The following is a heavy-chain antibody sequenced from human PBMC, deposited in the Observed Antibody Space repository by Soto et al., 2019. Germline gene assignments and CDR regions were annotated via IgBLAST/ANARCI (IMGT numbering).Heavy chain of an antibody. V-gene: IGHV1-3*05. CDR1: GYTFTSYA. Sequence: QVQLVQSGAEEKKPGASVKVSCKASGYTFTSYAMHWVRQAPGQRLEWMGWINAGNGNTKYSQKFQGRVTITRDTSPSSXYMELSSLRSEDTAVYYCARDPDYDDYGTSPADDYWGQGTLVTVSS. CDR3: ARDPDYDDYGTSPADDY. D-gene: IGHD4-17*01. CDR2: INAGNGNT. J-gene: IGHJ4*02.